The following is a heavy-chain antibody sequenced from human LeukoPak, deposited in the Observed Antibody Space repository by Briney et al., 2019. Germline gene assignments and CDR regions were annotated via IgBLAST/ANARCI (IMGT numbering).Heavy chain of an antibody. J-gene: IGHJ3*02. V-gene: IGHV3-23*01. CDR1: GITFSNYA. CDR3: AKDPNGDYVGAFDM. CDR2: ITGNGGGT. D-gene: IGHD4-17*01. Sequence: GSLRLSCAASGITFSNYAVSWFRQAPGKGLEWVSSITGNGGGTYYADFGKGRFTISRDNSKSTLYLQMSSLRAEDTAVYYCAKDPNGDYVGAFDMWGPGTMVTVSS.